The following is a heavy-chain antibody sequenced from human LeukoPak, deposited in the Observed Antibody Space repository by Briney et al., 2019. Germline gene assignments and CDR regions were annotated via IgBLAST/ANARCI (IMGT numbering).Heavy chain of an antibody. D-gene: IGHD2-15*01. CDR1: GGTFSSYA. V-gene: IGHV1-69*05. J-gene: IGHJ6*03. CDR2: IIPIFGTA. Sequence: ASVKVSCKAYGGTFSSYAISWVRQAPGQGLEWMGGIIPIFGTANYAQKFQGRVTITTDESTSTAYMELSSLRSGDTAVYYCARGLLDYYYYMDVWGKGTTVTVSS. CDR3: ARGLLDYYYYMDV.